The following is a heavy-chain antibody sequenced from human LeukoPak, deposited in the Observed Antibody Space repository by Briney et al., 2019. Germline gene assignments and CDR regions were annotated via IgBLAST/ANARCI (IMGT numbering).Heavy chain of an antibody. CDR3: AKVGIWFGELAQFDY. CDR2: ISGSGGST. CDR1: GFTLSSYA. D-gene: IGHD3-10*01. J-gene: IGHJ4*02. V-gene: IGHV3-23*01. Sequence: PGGSLRLSCVASGFTLSSYAMSWVRQAPGKGLEWVSAISGSGGSTYYADSVKGRFTISRDNSKNTLYLQMNSLRAEDTAVYYCAKVGIWFGELAQFDYWGQGTLVTVSS.